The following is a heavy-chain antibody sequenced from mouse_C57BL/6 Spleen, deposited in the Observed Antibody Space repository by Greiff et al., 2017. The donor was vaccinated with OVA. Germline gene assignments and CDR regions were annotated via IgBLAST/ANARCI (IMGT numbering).Heavy chain of an antibody. Sequence: QVQLQQPGAELVKPGASVKLSCTASGYTFTSSWMQWVNQRPGQGLEWIGEIDPSDSFTNYNHKFKGKAPLTVDPSSSTAYMQLSSLTSEDSAVDDGARGGAQAHYYCAKDDWGQGTTGTVAT. J-gene: IGHJ4*01. CDR2: IDPSDSFT. D-gene: IGHD3-2*02. CDR1: GYTFTSSW. CDR3: ARGGAQAHYYCAKDD. V-gene: IGHV1-50*01.